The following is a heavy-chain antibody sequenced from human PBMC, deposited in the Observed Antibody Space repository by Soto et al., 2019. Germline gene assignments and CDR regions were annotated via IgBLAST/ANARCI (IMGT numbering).Heavy chain of an antibody. J-gene: IGHJ6*02. V-gene: IGHV1-69*06. CDR1: GGTFSSYA. CDR2: IIPIFGTA. D-gene: IGHD6-6*01. CDR3: ARVRSIAARPGWIYYGMDV. Sequence: QVQLVQSGAEVKKPGSSVKVSCKASGGTFSSYAISWVRQAPGQGLEWMGGIIPIFGTANYAQKFQGRVTITAEKSTSTAYMELSSLRSEDTAVYYCARVRSIAARPGWIYYGMDVWGQGTTVTVSS.